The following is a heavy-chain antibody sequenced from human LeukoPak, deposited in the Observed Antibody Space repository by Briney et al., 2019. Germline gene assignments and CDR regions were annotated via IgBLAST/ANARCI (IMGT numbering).Heavy chain of an antibody. CDR2: IYFSGST. CDR3: ARQADLDAFDI. Sequence: PSETLSLTCTVSGGSVSSGSYYWNWIRQPPGKGLEWIGSIYFSGSTYYNPSLKSRVTISVDTSKNQFSLKLSSVTAADTAVYYCARQADLDAFDIWGQGTMVTVFS. V-gene: IGHV4-39*01. CDR1: GGSVSSGSYY. J-gene: IGHJ3*02.